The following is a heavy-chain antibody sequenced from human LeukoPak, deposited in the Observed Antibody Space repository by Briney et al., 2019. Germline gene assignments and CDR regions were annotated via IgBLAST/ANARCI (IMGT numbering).Heavy chain of an antibody. CDR1: GGSVSSSSYY. Sequence: SETLSLTCTVSGGSVSSSSYYWGWIRQPLGKGLEWIGSVYFSGTTYYNPSLKSRVTISVDTSKNQFSPKLNSVTAADTAVYYCARHEVGYCSSPSCYGGNWLDPWGQGTLVTVSP. J-gene: IGHJ5*02. CDR2: VYFSGTT. V-gene: IGHV4-39*01. D-gene: IGHD2-2*01. CDR3: ARHEVGYCSSPSCYGGNWLDP.